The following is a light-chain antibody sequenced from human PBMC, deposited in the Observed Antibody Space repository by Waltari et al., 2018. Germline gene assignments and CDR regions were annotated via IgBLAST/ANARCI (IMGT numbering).Light chain of an antibody. CDR2: ASS. J-gene: IGKJ4*01. CDR3: QQLYSYPIT. CDR1: QVISSD. Sequence: TCRASQVISSDLAWYQQKPGKAPKLLISASSTVQSGVPPRFSGSGSGTDFTLTISSLQPEDFATYYCQQLYSYPITFGGGTKVEIK. V-gene: IGKV1-9*01.